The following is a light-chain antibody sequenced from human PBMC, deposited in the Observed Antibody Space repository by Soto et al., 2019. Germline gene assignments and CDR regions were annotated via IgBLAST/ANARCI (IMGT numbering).Light chain of an antibody. CDR3: QQYHAYPPT. CDR2: SAS. Sequence: AIRMTQSPPSFSASTGDRVTITCRASQSIGTYLAWYQQRPGKAPNLLIYSASILQSGVPSRFSGCGSGTDFTLTITSLQSEDFATYYCQQYHAYPPTFGQGTNVGIK. J-gene: IGKJ1*01. V-gene: IGKV1-8*01. CDR1: QSIGTY.